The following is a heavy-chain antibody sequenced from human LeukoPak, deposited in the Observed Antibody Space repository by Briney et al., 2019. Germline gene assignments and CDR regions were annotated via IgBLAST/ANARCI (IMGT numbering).Heavy chain of an antibody. CDR3: AKDISGNYLAGAFDI. CDR2: LNWNSGSI. CDR1: GFTFDDYA. D-gene: IGHD1-26*01. V-gene: IGHV3-9*01. J-gene: IGHJ3*02. Sequence: PGGSLRLSCAASGFTFDDYAMHWVRQAPGEGLEWVSGLNWNSGSIGYADSVRGRFTISRDNAKNSLYLQMNSLRAEDTALYYCAKDISGNYLAGAFDIWGQGTMVTVSS.